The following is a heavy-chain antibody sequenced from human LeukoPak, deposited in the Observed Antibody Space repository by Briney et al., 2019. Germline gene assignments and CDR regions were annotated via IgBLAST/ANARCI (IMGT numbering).Heavy chain of an antibody. J-gene: IGHJ5*02. D-gene: IGHD6-13*01. CDR3: ARENPAGTGTNWFDP. CDR1: GGSFSGYY. Sequence: SETLSLTCAVYGGSFSGYYWSWIRQPPGKGLEWIGEINHSGSTNYNPSLKSRVTISVDTSKNQFSLKLSSVTAADTAVYYCARENPAGTGTNWFDPWGQGTLVTVSS. V-gene: IGHV4-34*01. CDR2: INHSGST.